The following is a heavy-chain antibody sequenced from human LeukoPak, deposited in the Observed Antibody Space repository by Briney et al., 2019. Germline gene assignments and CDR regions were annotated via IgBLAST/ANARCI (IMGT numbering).Heavy chain of an antibody. V-gene: IGHV1-8*01. J-gene: IGHJ4*02. CDR3: ARVPVPAPRRGLYFDY. CDR1: GYTFSSHD. CDR2: MNLNSGDT. Sequence: ASVKVSCKASGYTFSSHDIYWVRQAPGQGLEWMGWMNLNSGDTYYAQNFQGRFSITSDTSKSTTYMDLASLAPEDTAVYYCARVPVPAPRRGLYFDYWGQGTLVTVSS. D-gene: IGHD2-2*01.